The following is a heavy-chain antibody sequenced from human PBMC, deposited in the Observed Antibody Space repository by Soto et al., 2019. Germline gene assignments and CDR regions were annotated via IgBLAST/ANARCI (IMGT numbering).Heavy chain of an antibody. J-gene: IGHJ4*02. V-gene: IGHV1-69*01. CDR3: ARDGGRNSGGIDY. D-gene: IGHD1-26*01. CDR1: GGTFSSYS. CDR2: IIPIFGTS. Sequence: QVQLVQSGAEVKKPGSSVKVSCKASGGTFSSYSINWVRHAPGQGLEWMGEIIPIFGTSNYAQKFQGRVTITADESTSTAYMELSSLRSEDTAVYYCARDGGRNSGGIDYWGQGTLVTVAS.